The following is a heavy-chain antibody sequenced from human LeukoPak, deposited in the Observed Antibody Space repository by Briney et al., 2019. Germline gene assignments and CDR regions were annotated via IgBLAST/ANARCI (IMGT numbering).Heavy chain of an antibody. D-gene: IGHD2/OR15-2a*01. CDR3: AKEQNLRFSLDY. CDR2: ISYDGSNK. CDR1: GFTFSSYG. J-gene: IGHJ4*02. Sequence: GGSLRLSCAASGFTFSSYGMHWVRQAPGKGLEWVAVISYDGSNKYYADSVKGRFTISRDNSKNTLYLQMNSLRAEDTAVYYCAKEQNLRFSLDYWGQGTLVTVSS. V-gene: IGHV3-30*18.